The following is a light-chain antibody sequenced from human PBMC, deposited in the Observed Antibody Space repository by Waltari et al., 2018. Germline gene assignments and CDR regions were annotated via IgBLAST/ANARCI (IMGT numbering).Light chain of an antibody. Sequence: EIVLTQSPATLPLSPVERATLSCRASHSVSNLLAWYQQRPGQSPRLLIYDTSYRAPGIPGRFSGSGSGADFTLTISGLEPEDFAVYYCQQRYNWPLTFGGGTRVEV. CDR1: HSVSNL. CDR2: DTS. V-gene: IGKV3-11*01. CDR3: QQRYNWPLT. J-gene: IGKJ4*01.